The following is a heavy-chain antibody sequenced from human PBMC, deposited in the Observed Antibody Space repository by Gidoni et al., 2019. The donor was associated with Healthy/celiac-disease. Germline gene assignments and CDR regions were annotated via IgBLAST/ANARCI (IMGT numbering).Heavy chain of an antibody. CDR3: AKTYYDILTGYYPGAVYYFDY. V-gene: IGHV3-23*01. CDR2: ISGSGGST. D-gene: IGHD3-9*01. J-gene: IGHJ4*02. Sequence: APGKGLEWVSAISGSGGSTYYADSVKGRFTISRDNSKNTLYLQMNSLRAEDTAVYYCAKTYYDILTGYYPGAVYYFDYWGQGTLVTVSS.